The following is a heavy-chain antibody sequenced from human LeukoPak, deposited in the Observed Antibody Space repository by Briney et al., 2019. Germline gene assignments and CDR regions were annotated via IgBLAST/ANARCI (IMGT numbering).Heavy chain of an antibody. D-gene: IGHD6-13*01. CDR2: ISSSSSYI. CDR1: GFTFSSYS. CDR3: ARGGSSWYGGRY. J-gene: IGHJ4*02. V-gene: IGHV3-21*04. Sequence: GGSLRLSCAASGFTFSSYSMNWVRQAPGKGLEWVSSISSSSSYIYYADSVKGRFTISRDNAKNSLYLQMNSLRAEDTAVYYCARGGSSWYGGRYWGQGTLVTVSS.